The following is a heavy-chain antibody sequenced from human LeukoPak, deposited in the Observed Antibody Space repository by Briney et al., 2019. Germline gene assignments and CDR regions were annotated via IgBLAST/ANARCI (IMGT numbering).Heavy chain of an antibody. D-gene: IGHD3-22*01. CDR1: GASISSYY. J-gene: IGHJ5*02. Sequence: SESLSLTCTVSGASISSYYCSWIRQPPGKVLEWIGYIYYSGSTNYNPSLKSRVTISVDTSKNQFSLRLSSVTAADTAVYYCARHRYYYDSSGYYYQPWGQGTLVTVSS. CDR3: ARHRYYYDSSGYYYQP. V-gene: IGHV4-59*01. CDR2: IYYSGST.